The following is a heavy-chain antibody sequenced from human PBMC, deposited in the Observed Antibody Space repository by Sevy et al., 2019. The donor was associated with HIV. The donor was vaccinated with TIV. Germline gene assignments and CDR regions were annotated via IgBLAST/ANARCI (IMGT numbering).Heavy chain of an antibody. V-gene: IGHV5-51*01. CDR3: ARWATYYYDTIGFKYFDR. D-gene: IGHD3-22*01. J-gene: IGHJ5*02. CDR2: IYPADSDI. CDR1: GYSFTSYW. Sequence: GESLKISCKGSGYSFTSYWIGWVRQIPGKGLEWMGIIYPADSDIRYRPSFQGQVTISADKSISTAYLQWSSLKASDTAMYYCARWATYYYDTIGFKYFDRWGQGTLVTVSS.